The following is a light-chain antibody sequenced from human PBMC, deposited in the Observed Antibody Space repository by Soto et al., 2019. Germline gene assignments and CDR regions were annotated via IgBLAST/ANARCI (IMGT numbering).Light chain of an antibody. CDR2: EVN. Sequence: QSVLTQPASVSGSPGQSITISCTGTSSDVGGYNSVSWYQQHPDKAPELMIYEVNNRPSGVSSRFSGSKSGNTASLTISGLQAEDEADYYCSSYTIINTRVFGGGTKLTV. CDR1: SSDVGGYNS. CDR3: SSYTIINTRV. V-gene: IGLV2-14*01. J-gene: IGLJ3*02.